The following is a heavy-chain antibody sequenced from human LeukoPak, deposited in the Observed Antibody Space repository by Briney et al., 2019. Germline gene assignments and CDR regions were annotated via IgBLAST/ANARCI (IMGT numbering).Heavy chain of an antibody. D-gene: IGHD6-19*01. J-gene: IGHJ4*02. CDR1: GFSFGSYF. CDR3: AREVPGSSGLAY. Sequence: PGGSLRLSCAASGFSFGSYFMTWVRQAPGKGLEWVANMNQDGSEKYYVDSVKGRFTISRDNAKNSLYLQMNSLRVEDTAMYYCAREVPGSSGLAYWGQGTLVTVSS. V-gene: IGHV3-7*01. CDR2: MNQDGSEK.